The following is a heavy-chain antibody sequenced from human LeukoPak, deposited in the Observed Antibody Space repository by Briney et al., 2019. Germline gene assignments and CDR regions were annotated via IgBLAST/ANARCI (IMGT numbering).Heavy chain of an antibody. V-gene: IGHV4-39*01. CDR2: IYYSGSS. Sequence: SETLSLTCTVSGGSISSSSYFWGWIRQPPEKGLEWIGSIYYSGSSYYNPSPKSRVTISVDTSKNQFSLRLNSVTAADTAVYYCARTGAPSLSGGWYDYVWGSYRYTFECPFDYWGQGTLVTVSS. D-gene: IGHD3-16*02. J-gene: IGHJ4*02. CDR1: GGSISSSSYF. CDR3: ARTGAPSLSGGWYDYVWGSYRYTFECPFDY.